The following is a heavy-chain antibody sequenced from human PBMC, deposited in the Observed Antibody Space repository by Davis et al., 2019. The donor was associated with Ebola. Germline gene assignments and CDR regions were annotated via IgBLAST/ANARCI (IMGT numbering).Heavy chain of an antibody. V-gene: IGHV4-61*01. CDR2: IYYSGST. J-gene: IGHJ6*02. CDR3: ARDAPPTWNYYYGMDV. D-gene: IGHD1-1*01. Sequence: SETLSLTCTVSGGSVSSGSYYWSWIRQPPGKGLEWIGYIYYSGSTNYNPSLKSRVTISVDTSKNQFSLKLSSVTAADTAVYYCARDAPPTWNYYYGMDVWGQGTTVTASS. CDR1: GGSVSSGSYY.